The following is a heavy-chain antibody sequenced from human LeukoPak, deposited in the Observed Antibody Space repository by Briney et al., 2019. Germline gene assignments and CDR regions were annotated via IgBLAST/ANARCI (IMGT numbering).Heavy chain of an antibody. Sequence: PSETLSLTCTVPGGSISSSSYYWGWIRQPPGKGLEWFGSIYYSGSTYYNPSLKSRVTISVDTSKNQFSLKLSSVTAADTAVYYCARDSSGYYYTYWGQGTLVTVSS. CDR3: ARDSSGYYYTY. V-gene: IGHV4-39*07. CDR2: IYYSGST. D-gene: IGHD3-22*01. CDR1: GGSISSSSYY. J-gene: IGHJ4*02.